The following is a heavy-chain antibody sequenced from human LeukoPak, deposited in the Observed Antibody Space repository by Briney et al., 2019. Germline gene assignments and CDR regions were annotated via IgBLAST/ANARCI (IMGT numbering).Heavy chain of an antibody. J-gene: IGHJ4*02. D-gene: IGHD4-17*01. V-gene: IGHV3-21*04. Sequence: GGSLRLSCAASGFTFSYYNMNWVRQAPGQGLEWVSSISSDSSYTHYADSLKGRFTISRDNARNSLYLQMNSLRAEDTAVYYCARDKSYGDSEDYWGQGTLVTVSS. CDR2: ISSDSSYT. CDR3: ARDKSYGDSEDY. CDR1: GFTFSYYN.